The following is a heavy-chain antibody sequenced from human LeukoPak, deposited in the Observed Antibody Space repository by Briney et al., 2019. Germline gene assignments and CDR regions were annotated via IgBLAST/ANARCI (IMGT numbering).Heavy chain of an antibody. D-gene: IGHD1-26*01. CDR1: CYTFTSYG. Sequence: ASVQVSFHASCYTFTSYGISWVRQAPGQGLEWMGWISAYNGNTNCAQKLQGRVTMTTDTSTSTAYMELRSLRSDDTAVYYCARRGVVGATDAFDIWGQGTMVTVSS. V-gene: IGHV1-18*01. J-gene: IGHJ3*02. CDR2: ISAYNGNT. CDR3: ARRGVVGATDAFDI.